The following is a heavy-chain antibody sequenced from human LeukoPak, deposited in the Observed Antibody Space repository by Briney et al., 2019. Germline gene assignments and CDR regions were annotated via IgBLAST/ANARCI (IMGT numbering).Heavy chain of an antibody. CDR2: ISSSSSYI. V-gene: IGHV3-21*04. D-gene: IGHD3-9*01. CDR1: GFTFSSYS. Sequence: PGGSLRLSCAASGFTFSSYSMNWVRQAPGKGLEWVSSISSSSSYIYYADSVKGRFTISRDNAKNSLYLQMNSLRAEDTALYHCARGTSRYYYYGMDVWGQGITVTVSS. CDR3: ARGTSRYYYYGMDV. J-gene: IGHJ6*02.